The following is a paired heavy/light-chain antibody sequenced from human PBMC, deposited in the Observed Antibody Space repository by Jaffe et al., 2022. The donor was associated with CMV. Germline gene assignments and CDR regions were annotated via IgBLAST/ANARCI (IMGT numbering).Heavy chain of an antibody. CDR1: GFDFSDYY. D-gene: IGHD3-10*01. CDR3: ARGGDGDF. J-gene: IGHJ4*02. CDR2: ISSRDNTI. Sequence: QVQLVESGGDLVKPGGSLRLSCAASGFDFSDYYMSWIRQAPGKGLEWLSYISSRDNTIYYTDSVRGRFTISRDNAKNTLFLQMHSLRTDDTAVYYCARGGDGDFWGQGTLVTVSS. V-gene: IGHV3-11*01.
Light chain of an antibody. J-gene: IGKJ3*01. CDR2: DAS. V-gene: IGKV1-33*01. CDR3: LQYNTPPFT. Sequence: DIQMTQSPSSLSASVGDRITITCQASQDIGNSLNWLQQKPQKAPNLLIFDASNLETGVPSRFSATGSGTHFTFTISGLQPEDFATYFCLQYNTPPFTFGPGTTVDIK. CDR1: QDIGNS.